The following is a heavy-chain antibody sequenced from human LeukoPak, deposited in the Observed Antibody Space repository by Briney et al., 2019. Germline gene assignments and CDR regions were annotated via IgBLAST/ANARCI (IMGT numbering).Heavy chain of an antibody. D-gene: IGHD3-10*01. CDR3: ARGDTVRGGHDY. V-gene: IGHV4-34*01. Sequence: PSETLSLTCAVYGGSFSGYYWSWIRQPPGKGLEWIGEINHSGSTNYNPPLKSRVTISVDTSKNQFSLKLSSVTAADTAVYYCARGDTVRGGHDYWGQGTLVTVSS. CDR1: GGSFSGYY. CDR2: INHSGST. J-gene: IGHJ4*02.